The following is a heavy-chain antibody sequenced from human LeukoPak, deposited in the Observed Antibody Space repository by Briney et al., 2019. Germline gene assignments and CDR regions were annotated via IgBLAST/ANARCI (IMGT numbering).Heavy chain of an antibody. CDR1: GGSISNYC. J-gene: IGHJ6*02. Sequence: SDPLSLTCTVSGGSISNYCRCWLRQPPGRGLEWVGYIYYSGSTNYNPPLKSRVTVSVDTSKNQSSLKLCSVTAAETAVYYCARDRFLSREDYYYCMDGGGQGTTVTVSS. D-gene: IGHD3-3*01. CDR3: ARDRFLSREDYYYCMDG. V-gene: IGHV4-59*01. CDR2: IYYSGST.